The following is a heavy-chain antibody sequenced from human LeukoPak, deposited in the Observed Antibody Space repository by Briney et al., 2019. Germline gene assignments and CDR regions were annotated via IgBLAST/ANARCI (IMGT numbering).Heavy chain of an antibody. CDR3: ARDSPRGYSYGYPHWYFDL. CDR2: INPNSGGT. J-gene: IGHJ2*01. CDR1: GYTFTGYY. Sequence: ASVKVSCKASGYTFTGYYMHWVRQAPGQGLEWKGRINPNSGGTNYAQRFQGRVTMTRDTSISTAYMELSRLRSDDTAVYYCARDSPRGYSYGYPHWYFDLWGRGTLVTVSS. D-gene: IGHD5-18*01. V-gene: IGHV1-2*06.